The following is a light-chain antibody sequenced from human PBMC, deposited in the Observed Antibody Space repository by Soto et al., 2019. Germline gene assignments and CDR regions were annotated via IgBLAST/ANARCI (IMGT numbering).Light chain of an antibody. CDR2: GAS. V-gene: IGKV3-15*01. CDR1: QSVGNN. Sequence: EIVMTQSPVTLSVSPGERATLSCRASQSVGNNLAWYQQRPGQAPRLLIHGASTRASGVPARFSGSVSGTDFTLTISSLQSGDFSVYYCQHYTATPLTFGAGSKVDLK. J-gene: IGKJ3*01. CDR3: QHYTATPLT.